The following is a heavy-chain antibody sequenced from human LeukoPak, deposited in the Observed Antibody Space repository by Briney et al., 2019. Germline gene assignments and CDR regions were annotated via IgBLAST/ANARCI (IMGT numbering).Heavy chain of an antibody. Sequence: GESLQISWKGSGXRFTSYWIGWVRQMPGKGLEWMGIIYPGDSDTRYSPSFQGQVTISADKSISTAYLQWSSLKASDTAMYYCAGMVRGLGSYTFDIWGQGTMVTVSS. CDR1: GXRFTSYW. V-gene: IGHV5-51*01. D-gene: IGHD3-10*01. CDR3: AGMVRGLGSYTFDI. CDR2: IYPGDSDT. J-gene: IGHJ3*02.